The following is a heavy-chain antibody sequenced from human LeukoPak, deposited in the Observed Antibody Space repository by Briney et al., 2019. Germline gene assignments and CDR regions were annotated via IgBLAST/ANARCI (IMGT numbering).Heavy chain of an antibody. CDR1: GGSINNYY. V-gene: IGHV4-4*07. J-gene: IGHJ3*02. Sequence: SETLSLTCTVSGGSINNYYWSWIRQPAGKGLEWIGRIYTRGSTNYNPSLKSRVTMSVDTSKNQFSLELSSVTAADTAVYYCARGRYCSADICSGGDAFDIWGQGTMVSVSS. CDR2: IYTRGST. D-gene: IGHD2-15*01. CDR3: ARGRYCSADICSGGDAFDI.